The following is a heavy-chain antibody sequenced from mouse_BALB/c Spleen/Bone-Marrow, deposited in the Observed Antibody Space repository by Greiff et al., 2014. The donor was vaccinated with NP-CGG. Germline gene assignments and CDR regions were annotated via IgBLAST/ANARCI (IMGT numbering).Heavy chain of an antibody. Sequence: VQLVESGPGLVAPSQSLTITCTVSGFSLASYGIHWVRQPPGKGLEWLGVIWAGGATNYNSAHMSRLSISKDNSKSQVFLKMNSLQIDDTAMFYCTREREGDGYYDFDYWGQGTIFTVSS. CDR2: IWAGGAT. V-gene: IGHV2-9*02. J-gene: IGHJ2*01. CDR1: GFSLASYG. CDR3: TREREGDGYYDFDY. D-gene: IGHD2-3*01.